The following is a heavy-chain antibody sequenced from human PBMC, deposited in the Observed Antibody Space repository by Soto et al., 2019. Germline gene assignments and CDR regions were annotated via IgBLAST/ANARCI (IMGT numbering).Heavy chain of an antibody. V-gene: IGHV3-21*01. J-gene: IGHJ4*02. CDR1: GFAFNNYG. CDR2: ISKSDYT. D-gene: IGHD2-2*01. Sequence: KTGGSLRLSCTVSGFAFNNYGINWVRQAPGKGLEWVSSISKSDYTYYSDSVKGRFAISRDNAKSSVSLQMNTLRVEDTAVYYCAREDSIIIPAVSDFWGQGTLVIVSS. CDR3: AREDSIIIPAVSDF.